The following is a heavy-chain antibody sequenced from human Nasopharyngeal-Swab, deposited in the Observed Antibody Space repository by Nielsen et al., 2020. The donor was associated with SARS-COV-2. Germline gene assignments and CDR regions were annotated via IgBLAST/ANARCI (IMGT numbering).Heavy chain of an antibody. CDR1: GFTLSSYS. V-gene: IGHV3-48*04. CDR2: ISSSSSTI. J-gene: IGHJ4*02. Sequence: GESLKISCAASGFTLSSYSMNWVRQAPGKGLEWVSYISSSSSTIYYADSVKGRFTISRDNAKNSLYLQMNSLRAEDTAVYYCARAGTDYWGQGTLVTVSS. D-gene: IGHD1-1*01. CDR3: ARAGTDY.